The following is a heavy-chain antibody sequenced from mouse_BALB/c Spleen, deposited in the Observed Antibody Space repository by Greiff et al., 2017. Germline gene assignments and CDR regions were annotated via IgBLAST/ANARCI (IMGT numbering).Heavy chain of an antibody. CDR2: ISNLAYSI. V-gene: IGHV5-15*02. CDR1: GFTFSDYG. Sequence: EVQGVESGGGLVQPGGSRKLSCAASGFTFSDYGMAWVRQAPGKGPEWVAFISNLAYSIYYADTVTGRFTISRENAKNTLYLEMSSLRSEDTAMYYCARIWYSGSSYAMCNRGLETSVTVSS. CDR3: ARIWYSGSSYAMCN. J-gene: IGHJ4*01. D-gene: IGHD1-1*01.